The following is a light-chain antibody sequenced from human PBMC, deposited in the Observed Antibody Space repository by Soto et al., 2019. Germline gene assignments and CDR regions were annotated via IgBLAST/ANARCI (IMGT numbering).Light chain of an antibody. Sequence: QSALTQPASVSGSPGQSITISCTGTSSDVGSYNLVSWYQQHPGKAPKLMIYEGSKRPSGVSNRFSGSKSGNTASLTISGLEAEEEGDYYCCSYAASSFGTGTKLTVL. J-gene: IGLJ1*01. V-gene: IGLV2-23*01. CDR1: SSDVGSYNL. CDR3: CSYAASS. CDR2: EGS.